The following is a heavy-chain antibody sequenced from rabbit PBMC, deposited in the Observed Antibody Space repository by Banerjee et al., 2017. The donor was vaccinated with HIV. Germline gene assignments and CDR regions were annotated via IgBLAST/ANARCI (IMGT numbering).Heavy chain of an antibody. J-gene: IGHJ4*01. Sequence: QLKESGGGLVQPGGSLKLSCKASGFDFSNYYMNWVRQATGKGLEWIGYIDPVFGTTNYANWVNGTFTITSHNDQNTLYLQLNSLTAADTASYFCARGSDSSGCGRYYNLWGPSTLGTDS. CDR2: IDPVFGTT. CDR3: ARGSDSSGCGRYYNL. V-gene: IGHV1S7*01. CDR1: GFDFSNYY. D-gene: IGHD4-1*01.